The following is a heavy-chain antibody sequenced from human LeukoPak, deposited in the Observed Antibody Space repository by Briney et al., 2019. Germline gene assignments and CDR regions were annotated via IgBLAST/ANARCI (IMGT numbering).Heavy chain of an antibody. J-gene: IGHJ6*04. V-gene: IGHV3-7*03. CDR2: IKQDGSER. CDR1: GFIFSSYW. D-gene: IGHD2-8*01. CDR3: ARKAYALDV. Sequence: GGSPRLSCAPSGFIFSSYWMSWVRQAPGKGLEWVANIKQDGSERYYVDSVKGRFTISRDNAKNSLYLQMNSLRAEDTAVYYCARKAYALDVWGKGTTVTVSS.